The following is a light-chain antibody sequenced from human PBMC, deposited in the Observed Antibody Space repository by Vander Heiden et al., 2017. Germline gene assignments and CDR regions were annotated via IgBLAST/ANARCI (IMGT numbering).Light chain of an antibody. CDR1: SSDIVAYNY. V-gene: IGLV2-14*01. J-gene: IGLJ2*01. CDR3: SSYTSSTTWI. CDR2: EVS. Sequence: QSALTQPASVSGSPGQSMTITCTGTSSDIVAYNYITWYQQYPGKSPKLMIYEVSNRPSGVSTRFSGSKSGNTASLTISGLQAADEADYYCSSYTSSTTWIFGGGTKVTVL.